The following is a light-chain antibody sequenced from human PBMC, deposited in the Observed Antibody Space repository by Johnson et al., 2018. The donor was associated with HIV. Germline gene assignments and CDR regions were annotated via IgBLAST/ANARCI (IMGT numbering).Light chain of an antibody. J-gene: IGLJ1*01. V-gene: IGLV1-51*02. CDR1: SSNIGNNY. CDR3: GTWDSSLSAYV. Sequence: QSVLTQPPSVSAAPGQKVTISCSGSSSNIGNNYVSWFQQLPGTAPKLLICENDKRPSGIPDRFSGSKSGTSATLGITGLQTGDEADYYCGTWDSSLSAYVFGTGTKVTGL. CDR2: END.